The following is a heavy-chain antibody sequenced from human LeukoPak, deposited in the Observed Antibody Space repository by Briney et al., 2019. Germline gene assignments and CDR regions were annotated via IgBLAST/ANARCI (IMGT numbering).Heavy chain of an antibody. Sequence: GASVKVSCKASGYTFITYGISWVRQAPGQGLEWMGWISAYNGNTNYAQKLQGRVTMTTDTSTSTAYMELRSLRSDDTAVYYCARGRLIGYSSGWYIVYWGQGTLVTVSS. J-gene: IGHJ4*02. CDR1: GYTFITYG. D-gene: IGHD6-19*01. CDR3: ARGRLIGYSSGWYIVY. V-gene: IGHV1-18*01. CDR2: ISAYNGNT.